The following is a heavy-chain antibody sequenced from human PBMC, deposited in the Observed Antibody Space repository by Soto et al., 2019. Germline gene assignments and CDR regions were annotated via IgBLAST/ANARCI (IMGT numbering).Heavy chain of an antibody. CDR3: ARRYGDAFDI. V-gene: IGHV4-59*08. CDR2: IYYSGST. J-gene: IGHJ3*02. Sequence: QVQLQESGPGLVKPSETLSLTCTVSGGSISSYYWSWIRQPPGKGLEWIGYIYYSGSTHYNPSLKSRVTISVDTSKNQFSLKLSSVTAADTAVYYCARRYGDAFDIWGQGTMVTVSS. D-gene: IGHD2-15*01. CDR1: GGSISSYY.